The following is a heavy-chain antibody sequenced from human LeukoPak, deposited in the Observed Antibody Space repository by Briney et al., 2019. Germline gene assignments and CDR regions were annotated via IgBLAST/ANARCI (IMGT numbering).Heavy chain of an antibody. V-gene: IGHV4-34*01. D-gene: IGHD2-21*02. Sequence: SETLSLTCAVYGGSFSGYYWSWIRQPPGKGLEWIGEINHSGSTYYNPSLKSRVTISVDTSKNQFSLKLSSVTAADTAVYYCARGLAYCGGDCFPYFDYWGQGTLVTVSS. J-gene: IGHJ4*02. CDR2: INHSGST. CDR3: ARGLAYCGGDCFPYFDY. CDR1: GGSFSGYY.